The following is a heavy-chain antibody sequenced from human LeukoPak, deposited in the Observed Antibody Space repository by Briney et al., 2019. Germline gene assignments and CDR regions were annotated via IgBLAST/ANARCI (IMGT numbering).Heavy chain of an antibody. CDR3: ARDGGWYRDY. D-gene: IGHD6-19*01. V-gene: IGHV3-7*01. J-gene: IGHJ4*02. Sequence: GGSLRLSCAASEFTFSSYWMSWVRQAPGKGLGWVANIKQDGSERNYVDSVKGRFTISRDNAKNSLYLQMNSLRAEDTAVYYCARDGGWYRDYWGQGTLVTVSS. CDR2: IKQDGSER. CDR1: EFTFSSYW.